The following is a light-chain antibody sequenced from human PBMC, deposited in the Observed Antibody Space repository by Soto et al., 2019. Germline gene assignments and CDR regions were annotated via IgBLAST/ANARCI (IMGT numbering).Light chain of an antibody. J-gene: IGKJ2*01. CDR3: QQYGSSPPHT. CDR2: GAS. V-gene: IGKV3-20*01. Sequence: EIVLTQSPGTLSLSPGERATLSCRASQSVSSSYLAWYQQKPGQAPRLLIYGASSRATGIPDRFSGSGSGTDFTLTFSRREPEDFAVYYCQQYGSSPPHTFGQGTKREIK. CDR1: QSVSSSY.